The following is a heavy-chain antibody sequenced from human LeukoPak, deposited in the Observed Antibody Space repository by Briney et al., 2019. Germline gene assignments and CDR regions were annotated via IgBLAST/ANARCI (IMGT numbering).Heavy chain of an antibody. CDR1: GFTSSSYG. CDR3: AKDGRGGSGSSY. J-gene: IGHJ4*02. CDR2: ISGSGGST. D-gene: IGHD3-10*01. V-gene: IGHV3-23*01. Sequence: GGSLRLSCAASGFTSSSYGMSWVRQAPGKGLEWVSAISGSGGSTYYADSVKGRFTISRDNSKNTLYLQMNSLRAEDTAVYYCAKDGRGGSGSSYWGQGTLVTVSS.